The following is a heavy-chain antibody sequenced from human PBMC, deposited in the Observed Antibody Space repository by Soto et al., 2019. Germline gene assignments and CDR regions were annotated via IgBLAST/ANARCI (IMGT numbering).Heavy chain of an antibody. V-gene: IGHV3-23*01. CDR1: GFTFSSYA. J-gene: IGHJ6*03. CDR2: ISGSGGST. Sequence: GGSLRLSXAASGFTFSSYAMSWVRQAPGKGLEWVSAISGSGGSTYYADSVKGRFTISRDNSKNTLYLQMNSLRAEDTAVYYCAKSGSGYYYYYMDVWGKGTTVTVSS. D-gene: IGHD3-10*01. CDR3: AKSGSGYYYYYMDV.